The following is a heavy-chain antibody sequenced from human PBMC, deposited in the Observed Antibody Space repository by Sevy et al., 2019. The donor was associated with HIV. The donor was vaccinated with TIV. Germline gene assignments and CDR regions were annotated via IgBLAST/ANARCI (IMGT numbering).Heavy chain of an antibody. D-gene: IGHD3-16*01. CDR1: GGTFDTYS. CDR2: ITPFFRTA. J-gene: IGHJ3*02. V-gene: IGHV1-69*13. CDR3: ARDRDITFGGGDAFDI. Sequence: ASVKVSCKTSGGTFDTYSISWLRQAPGQELEWMGGITPFFRTANYAQKFQGRVTITADESTGTAYMELSSLRSEDSAVYYCARDRDITFGGGDAFDIWGQGTMVTVSS.